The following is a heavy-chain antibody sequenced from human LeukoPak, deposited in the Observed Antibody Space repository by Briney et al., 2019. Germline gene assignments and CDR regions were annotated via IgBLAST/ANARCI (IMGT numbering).Heavy chain of an antibody. J-gene: IGHJ4*02. Sequence: GGSLRLSCAASGFTLSGYWMHWVRQAPRKGLEWVASVKQDGSERYYVDSVKGRFTISRDNAKNSLFLQMNSLRAEDTAAYYCARGSPMGSFWGQGTLVTVSS. CDR3: ARGSPMGSF. V-gene: IGHV3-7*01. CDR1: GFTLSGYW. CDR2: VKQDGSER. D-gene: IGHD3-10*01.